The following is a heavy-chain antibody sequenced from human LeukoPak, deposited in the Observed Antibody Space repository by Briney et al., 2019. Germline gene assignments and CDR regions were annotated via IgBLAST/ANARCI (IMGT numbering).Heavy chain of an antibody. D-gene: IGHD3-10*01. CDR1: GFTFSSYA. CDR2: ISGSGDNT. CDR3: AKAKMSSGSSSIFDY. J-gene: IGHJ4*02. Sequence: GGSLRLSCAASGFTFSSYAMSWVRRAPGKGLEWVSAISGSGDNTYYADSVKGRFTISRDNSKNMLYLQMNSLRAEDTAVYYCAKAKMSSGSSSIFDYWGQGTLVTVSS. V-gene: IGHV3-23*01.